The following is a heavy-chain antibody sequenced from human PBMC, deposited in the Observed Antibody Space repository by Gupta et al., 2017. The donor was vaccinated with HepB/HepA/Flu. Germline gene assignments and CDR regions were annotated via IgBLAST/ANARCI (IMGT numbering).Heavy chain of an antibody. J-gene: IGHJ5*02. CDR1: GGSFSGYY. V-gene: IGHV4-34*01. Sequence: QVQLQQWGAGLLKPSETLSLTCAVYGGSFSGYYWSWIRQPPGKGLEWIGEINHSGSTNYTPSLKSRGTISVDTSKNQFSLKLSSVTAADTAVYYCARGEPLIFGVGSTNGDWFDPGGQGTLVTVSS. CDR2: INHSGST. D-gene: IGHD3-3*01. CDR3: ARGEPLIFGVGSTNGDWFDP.